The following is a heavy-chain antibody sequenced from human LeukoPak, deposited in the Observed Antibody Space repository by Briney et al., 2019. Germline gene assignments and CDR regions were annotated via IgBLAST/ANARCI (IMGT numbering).Heavy chain of an antibody. D-gene: IGHD3-10*01. J-gene: IGHJ4*02. Sequence: PSETLSLTCTVSGDSIKSYYWSWVRQPPGKGLEWVSAIIGSGGSTYYADSVKGRFTISRDNSKNTLYLQMNSLRAEDTAVYYCAKSPLGGFGESGTDYWGQGTLVTVSS. CDR1: GDSIKSYY. CDR3: AKSPLGGFGESGTDY. V-gene: IGHV3-23*01. CDR2: IIGSGGST.